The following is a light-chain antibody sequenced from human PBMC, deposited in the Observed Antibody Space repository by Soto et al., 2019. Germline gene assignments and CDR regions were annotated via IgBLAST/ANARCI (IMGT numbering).Light chain of an antibody. Sequence: DIEMTQSPYSLSASVGDRVTITCRASQSISSYLNWYQQKPGNAPNLLIYAASTLQSGVPSRFSAYGSETDFTLTISNLQAEDFATYYCQQSYTTPRTFGQGTKVEVK. J-gene: IGKJ1*01. CDR3: QQSYTTPRT. CDR2: AAS. V-gene: IGKV1-39*01. CDR1: QSISSY.